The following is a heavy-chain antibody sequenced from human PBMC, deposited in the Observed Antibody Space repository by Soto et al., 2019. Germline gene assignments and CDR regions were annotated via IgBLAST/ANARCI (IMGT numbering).Heavy chain of an antibody. Sequence: ASVKVSCKASGYTFTSYGISWLRQAPGQGLEWMGWISAYNGNTNYAQKLQGRVTMTTDTSTSTAYMELRSLRSDDTAVYYCARDLRITMIVVVINYHYGMDVWGQGTTVTVSS. J-gene: IGHJ6*02. D-gene: IGHD3-22*01. V-gene: IGHV1-18*04. CDR1: GYTFTSYG. CDR3: ARDLRITMIVVVINYHYGMDV. CDR2: ISAYNGNT.